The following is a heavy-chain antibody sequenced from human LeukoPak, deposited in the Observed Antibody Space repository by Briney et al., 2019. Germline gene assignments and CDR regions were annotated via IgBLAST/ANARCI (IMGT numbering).Heavy chain of an antibody. CDR3: VGRYCTSTSCPYYFDY. D-gene: IGHD2-2*01. CDR2: ISSNGVT. V-gene: IGHV3-64D*06. J-gene: IGHJ4*02. Sequence: GGSLSLSCSASGFTFSSYAMHWVRQAPGKGLEFVSAISSNGVTYYADSVKGRFTISRDNSKSTLSLQMSSLRAEDTAVYYCVGRYCTSTSCPYYFDYWGQGTLVTVSS. CDR1: GFTFSSYA.